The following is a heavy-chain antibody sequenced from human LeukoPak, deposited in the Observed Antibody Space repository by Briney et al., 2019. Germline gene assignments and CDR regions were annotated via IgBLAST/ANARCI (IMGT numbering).Heavy chain of an antibody. CDR2: ISSRSTTI. D-gene: IGHD4-17*01. CDR1: GFTFSDYA. J-gene: IGHJ4*02. CDR3: AKQPSANYGF. Sequence: PGGSLRLSCAASGFTFSDYAMSWVRQAPGRGLEWVSLISSRSTTIYYAESVKGRFTISRDNSKNTLYLQMNSLRPDDTAVYYCAKQPSANYGFRGQGTLATVFS. V-gene: IGHV3-23*01.